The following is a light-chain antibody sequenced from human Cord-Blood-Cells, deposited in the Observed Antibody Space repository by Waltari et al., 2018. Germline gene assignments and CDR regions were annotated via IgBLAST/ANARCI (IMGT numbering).Light chain of an antibody. V-gene: IGKV3-11*01. CDR2: DAS. Sequence: EIVLPQTPATMTLSPGERAPLSCRASQSVSSYLAWYQQKPGQAPRLLIYDASNRATGIPARFSGSGSGTDFTLTISSLEPEDFAVYYCQQRSNWLPITFGQGTRLEIK. J-gene: IGKJ5*01. CDR1: QSVSSY. CDR3: QQRSNWLPIT.